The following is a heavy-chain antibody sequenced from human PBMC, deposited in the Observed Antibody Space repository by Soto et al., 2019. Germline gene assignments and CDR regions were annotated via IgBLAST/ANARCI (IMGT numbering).Heavy chain of an antibody. CDR1: GFTFSSYG. Sequence: QVQLVESGGGVVQPGRSLRLSCAASGFTFSSYGMHWVRQAPGKGLEWVAVIWYDGSNKYYADSVTGRFTISRDNSKNRLYLQMNSLRDEDTAVYYCARPIAVAGTGFGYWGQGTLVTVSS. CDR3: ARPIAVAGTGFGY. CDR2: IWYDGSNK. V-gene: IGHV3-33*01. D-gene: IGHD6-19*01. J-gene: IGHJ4*02.